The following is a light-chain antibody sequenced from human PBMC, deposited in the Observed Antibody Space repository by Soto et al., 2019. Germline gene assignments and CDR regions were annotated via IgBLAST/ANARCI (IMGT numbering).Light chain of an antibody. CDR3: LQYGDSAYT. V-gene: IGKV1-39*01. CDR1: RSINTY. CDR2: SAS. Sequence: DIQMTQSPSSLSASVGDRVTITCRASRSINTYVNWYRQRPGKAPELLIYSASSLHFGVPSRFSGSGAGTDFTLAISRLEPEDFAVYYCLQYGDSAYTFGLGTKLEMK. J-gene: IGKJ2*01.